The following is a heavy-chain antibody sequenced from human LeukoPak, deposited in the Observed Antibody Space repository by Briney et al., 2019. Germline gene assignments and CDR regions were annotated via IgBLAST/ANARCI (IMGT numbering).Heavy chain of an antibody. CDR1: GYTFTSYD. Sequence: GASVKVSCKASGYTFTSYDINWVRQATGQGLEWMGWMNPNSGNTGYAQKFQGRVTITTDESTSTAYMELSSLRSEDTAVYYCASERGGYSSSSPEVYYFDYWGQGTLVTVSS. D-gene: IGHD6-6*01. V-gene: IGHV1-8*01. CDR3: ASERGGYSSSSPEVYYFDY. J-gene: IGHJ4*02. CDR2: MNPNSGNT.